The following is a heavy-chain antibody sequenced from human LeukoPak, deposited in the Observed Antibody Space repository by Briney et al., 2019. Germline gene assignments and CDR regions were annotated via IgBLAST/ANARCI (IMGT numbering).Heavy chain of an antibody. CDR3: ARDRYYYDTSGPPLDI. Sequence: SETLSLTCTVSGGSISSYYWSWIRQPAGKGLEWIGRIYTSGSTNYNPSLKSRVTMSVDTSKNQFSLRLSSVTAADTAVYYCARDRYYYDTSGPPLDIWGQGTMVTVSS. CDR1: GGSISSYY. D-gene: IGHD3-22*01. J-gene: IGHJ3*02. V-gene: IGHV4-4*07. CDR2: IYTSGST.